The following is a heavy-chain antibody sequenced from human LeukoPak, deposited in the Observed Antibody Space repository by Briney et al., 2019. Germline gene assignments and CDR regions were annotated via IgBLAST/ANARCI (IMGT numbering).Heavy chain of an antibody. V-gene: IGHV1-69*04. CDR3: AESPLGATSVNFDY. Sequence: ASVKVSCTASGGTFSSYAISWVRQAPGQGLEWMGRIIPIFGIANYAQKFQGRVTITADKSTSTAYMELSSLRSEDTAVYYCAESPLGATSVNFDYWGQGTLVTASS. J-gene: IGHJ4*02. CDR1: GGTFSSYA. D-gene: IGHD1-26*01. CDR2: IIPIFGIA.